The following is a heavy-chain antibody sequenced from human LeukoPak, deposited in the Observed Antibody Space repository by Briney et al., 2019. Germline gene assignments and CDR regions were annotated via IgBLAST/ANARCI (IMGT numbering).Heavy chain of an antibody. CDR1: GYSFTSYW. V-gene: IGHV5-51*01. CDR2: IYPGDSDT. CDR3: ARQIAVAGKND. D-gene: IGHD6-19*01. J-gene: IGHJ4*02. Sequence: GESLKISCKGSGYSFTSYWSGWVRQMPGKGLEWMGIIYPGDSDTRYSPSFQGQVTISADKSISTAYLQWSSLEASDTAMYYCARQIAVAGKNDWGQGTLVTVSS.